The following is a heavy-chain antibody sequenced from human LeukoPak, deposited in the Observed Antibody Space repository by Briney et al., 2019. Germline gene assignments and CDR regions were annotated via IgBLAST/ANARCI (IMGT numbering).Heavy chain of an antibody. CDR3: ARGWDYDSSGYYDY. CDR1: GFTFSSYA. D-gene: IGHD3-22*01. J-gene: IGHJ4*02. CDR2: ISYDGSNK. Sequence: GRSLRLSCAASGFTFSSYAMHWVRQAPGKGLEWVAVISYDGSNKYYADSVKGRFTISRDNSKNTLYLQMNSLRAEDTAVYYCARGWDYDSSGYYDYWGQGTLVTVCS. V-gene: IGHV3-30-3*01.